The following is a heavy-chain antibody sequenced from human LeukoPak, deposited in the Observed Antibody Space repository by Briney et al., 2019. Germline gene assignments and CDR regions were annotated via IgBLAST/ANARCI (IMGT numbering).Heavy chain of an antibody. D-gene: IGHD3-22*01. J-gene: IGHJ4*02. Sequence: SETLSLTCAVYGGSFSGYYWSWIRQPPGKGLEWIGEINHSGSTNYNPSLKSRVTISVDTSKNQFSLKLSSVTAADTAVYYCARATRRVYYYDSSGYYVIYFDYWGQGTLVTVSS. V-gene: IGHV4-34*01. CDR3: ARATRRVYYYDSSGYYVIYFDY. CDR2: INHSGST. CDR1: GGSFSGYY.